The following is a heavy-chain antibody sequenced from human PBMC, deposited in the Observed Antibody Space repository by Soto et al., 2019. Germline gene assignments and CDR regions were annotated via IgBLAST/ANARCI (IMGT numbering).Heavy chain of an antibody. Sequence: DVQLVESGGGLVQPGRSLRLSCAASGFTFDDYAMHWVRQAPGKGLEWVSGISWNSGSIGYADSVKGRFTISRDNAKKSLYLQMNSLRAEDTALYYCAFGSSYPYFQHWGQGTLVTVSS. D-gene: IGHD6-6*01. V-gene: IGHV3-9*01. CDR2: ISWNSGSI. CDR1: GFTFDDYA. J-gene: IGHJ1*01. CDR3: AFGSSYPYFQH.